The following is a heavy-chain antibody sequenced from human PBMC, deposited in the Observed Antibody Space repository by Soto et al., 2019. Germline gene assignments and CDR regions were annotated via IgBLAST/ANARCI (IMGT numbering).Heavy chain of an antibody. J-gene: IGHJ4*02. CDR3: ARGSYYSSGTVHRPYDY. CDR2: ISYDGTIT. V-gene: IGHV3-64*02. Sequence: PGGSLRLSCANSGFTFSIYAMHWVRQAPGKGLEYVSAISYDGTITYYADSVKGRFTISRDDSRNTVYLQMGSLRPEDMAIYYYARGSYYSSGTVHRPYDYWGQGTLVTVSS. CDR1: GFTFSIYA. D-gene: IGHD3-10*01.